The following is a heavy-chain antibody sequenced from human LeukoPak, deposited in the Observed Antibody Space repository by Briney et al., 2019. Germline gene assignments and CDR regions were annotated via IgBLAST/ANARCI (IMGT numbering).Heavy chain of an antibody. Sequence: GGSLRLSCAASGFTFSSYGMHWVRQAPGKGLEWVAVIWYDGSNKYYADSVKGRFTISRDNSKNTLYLQMNSLRAEDTAVYYCARDRDLPAAMQFATCYFDYWGQGTLVTVSS. J-gene: IGHJ4*02. V-gene: IGHV3-33*01. CDR2: IWYDGSNK. CDR1: GFTFSSYG. CDR3: ARDRDLPAAMQFATCYFDY. D-gene: IGHD2-2*01.